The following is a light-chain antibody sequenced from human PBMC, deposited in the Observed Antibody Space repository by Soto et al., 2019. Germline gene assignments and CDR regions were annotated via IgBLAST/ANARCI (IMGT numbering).Light chain of an antibody. CDR3: QQSYITPWT. CDR1: ASISNY. J-gene: IGKJ1*01. CDR2: AAS. Sequence: IEVTQSPSSLAASLGDRVTITCRASASISNYLNWYQQTPGKAPNLLIYAASSLQSGVPSRFSGSGSGTDFTLTISSLQPEDFATYYCQQSYITPWTFGQGTKVDIK. V-gene: IGKV1-39*01.